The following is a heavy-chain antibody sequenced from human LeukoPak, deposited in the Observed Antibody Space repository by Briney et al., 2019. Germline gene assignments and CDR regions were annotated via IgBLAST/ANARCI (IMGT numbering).Heavy chain of an antibody. V-gene: IGHV1-18*01. CDR2: ISAYNGNT. Sequence: VASVKVSCKASGYTFTSYGISWVRQAPGQGLEWMGWISAYNGNTNYAQKLQGRVTMTTDTSTSTAYMELRSLRSDDTAVYYCARGHVLRYFDWLEPIDYWGQGTLVTVSS. CDR1: GYTFTSYG. CDR3: ARGHVLRYFDWLEPIDY. J-gene: IGHJ4*02. D-gene: IGHD3-9*01.